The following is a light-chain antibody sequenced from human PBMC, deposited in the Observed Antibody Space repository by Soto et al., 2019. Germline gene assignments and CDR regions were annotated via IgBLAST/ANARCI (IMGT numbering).Light chain of an antibody. J-gene: IGLJ1*01. Sequence: QSALTQPASVSGSPGQSITISCSGTNSDIGAYDYVSWYQQHPGKPPKLLIYHVNNRPSGVSFRFSGSEAANTASPTISGLQTEDEADYYCLSHTTRRIYVFGPGTKVTVL. CDR3: LSHTTRRIYV. CDR2: HVN. V-gene: IGLV2-14*03. CDR1: NSDIGAYDY.